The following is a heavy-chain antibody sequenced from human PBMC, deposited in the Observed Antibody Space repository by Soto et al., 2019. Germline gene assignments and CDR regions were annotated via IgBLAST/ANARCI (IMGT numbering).Heavy chain of an antibody. J-gene: IGHJ4*02. CDR2: INHSGST. CDR3: ATAYYDFWSGYYTLDY. V-gene: IGHV4-34*01. D-gene: IGHD3-3*01. CDR1: GGSFSGYY. Sequence: PSETLSLTCAVYGGSFSGYYWSWIRQPPGKGLEWIGEINHSGSTNYNPSLKSRVTISVDTSKNQFSLKLSSVTAADTAVYYCATAYYDFWSGYYTLDYWGQGTLVTVS.